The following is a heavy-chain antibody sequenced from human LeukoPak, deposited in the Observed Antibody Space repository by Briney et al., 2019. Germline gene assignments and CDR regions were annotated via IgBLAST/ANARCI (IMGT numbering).Heavy chain of an antibody. Sequence: SETLSLTCAVYGGSFSGYYWSWIRQPPGKGLEWIGEINHSGGTNYNPSLKSRVTISVDTSKNQFSLKLSSVTAADTAVYYCARVMYYYDRSGYYPTPYYFDYWGQGTLVTVSS. J-gene: IGHJ4*02. CDR3: ARVMYYYDRSGYYPTPYYFDY. CDR1: GGSFSGYY. CDR2: INHSGGT. V-gene: IGHV4-34*01. D-gene: IGHD3-22*01.